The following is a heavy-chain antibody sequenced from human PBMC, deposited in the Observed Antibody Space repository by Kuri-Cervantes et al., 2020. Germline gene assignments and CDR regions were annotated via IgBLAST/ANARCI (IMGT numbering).Heavy chain of an antibody. Sequence: LSLTCAASGFTFSSYWMSWVRQAPGKGLEWVSYISSSGSTIYYADSVKGRFTISRDNAKNSLYLQMNSLRAEDTAVYYCAPFNTYYDILTGYWENWFDPWGQGTLVTVSS. V-gene: IGHV3-11*01. D-gene: IGHD3-9*01. CDR2: ISSSGSTI. CDR3: APFNTYYDILTGYWENWFDP. CDR1: GFTFSSYW. J-gene: IGHJ5*02.